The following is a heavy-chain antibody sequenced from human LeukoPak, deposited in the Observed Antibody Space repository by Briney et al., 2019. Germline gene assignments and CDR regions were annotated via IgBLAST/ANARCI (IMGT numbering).Heavy chain of an antibody. J-gene: IGHJ4*02. CDR3: ARGGSYATLGEDY. D-gene: IGHD1-26*01. Sequence: GGSLRLSCAASGFTFSSYAISWVRQAPGQGLEWMGGIIPIFGTANYAQKFQGRVTITADDSTSTAYMELSSLRSEDTAVYYCARGGSYATLGEDYWGQGTLVTVSS. CDR1: GFTFSSYA. CDR2: IIPIFGTA. V-gene: IGHV1-69*01.